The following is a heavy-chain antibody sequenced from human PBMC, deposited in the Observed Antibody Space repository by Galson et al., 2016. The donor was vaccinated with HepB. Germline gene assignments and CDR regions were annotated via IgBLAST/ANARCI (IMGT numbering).Heavy chain of an antibody. CDR1: GGSISGGYY. CDR2: IYYSGGT. CDR3: ARGMGDYDFATYYYSGMDV. J-gene: IGHJ6*02. Sequence: TLSLTCTVSGGSISGGYYWSWIRQHPVKGLEWIGYIYYSGGTYYNPSLRSRVTISVDTSKNQFSLKLSSVTAADTAVYYCARGMGDYDFATYYYSGMDVWGQGTTVTVSS. V-gene: IGHV4-31*03. D-gene: IGHD5-12*01.